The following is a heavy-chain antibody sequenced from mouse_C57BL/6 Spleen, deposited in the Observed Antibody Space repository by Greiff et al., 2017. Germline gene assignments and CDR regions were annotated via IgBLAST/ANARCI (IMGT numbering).Heavy chain of an antibody. CDR1: GYTFTSYW. D-gene: IGHD1-1*01. Sequence: QVQLKQPGAELVMPGASVKLSCKASGYTFTSYWMHWVKQRPGQGLEWIGEIDPSDSYTNYNQKFKGKSTLTVDKSSSTAYMQLSSLTSEDSPVYYCARGGDYYGSTQYYFDYWGQGTTLTVSS. J-gene: IGHJ2*01. CDR2: IDPSDSYT. V-gene: IGHV1-69*01. CDR3: ARGGDYYGSTQYYFDY.